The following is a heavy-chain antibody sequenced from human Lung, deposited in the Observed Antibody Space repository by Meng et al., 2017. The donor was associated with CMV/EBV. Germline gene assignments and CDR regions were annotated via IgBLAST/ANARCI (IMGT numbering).Heavy chain of an antibody. CDR1: GFTFSSYS. CDR2: ISSSSSYI. Sequence: SXAASGFTFSSYSMNWVRQAPGKGLEWVSSISSSSSYIYYADSVKGRFTISSDNAKNSLYLQMNSLRAEDTAVYYCERDAVRYCSSTSCYGPPKQQLVEYDYWXQGTLVTVSS. V-gene: IGHV3-21*01. J-gene: IGHJ4*02. D-gene: IGHD2-2*01. CDR3: ERDAVRYCSSTSCYGPPKQQLVEYDY.